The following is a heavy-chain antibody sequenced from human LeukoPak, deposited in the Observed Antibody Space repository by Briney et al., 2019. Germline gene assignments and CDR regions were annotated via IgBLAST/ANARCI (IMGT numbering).Heavy chain of an antibody. V-gene: IGHV3-23*01. D-gene: IGHD6-6*01. Sequence: GGSLRLSCAASGFTLSNYRMSWVRQAPGKGLEWVSSISGHGGSAYFAVSVQGRFTISRDNSKHTLYLQMNSLKVEDTAVYYCAKNRWAARIIIDAFDIWGPGTMVTVSS. CDR2: ISGHGGSA. CDR1: GFTLSNYR. CDR3: AKNRWAARIIIDAFDI. J-gene: IGHJ3*02.